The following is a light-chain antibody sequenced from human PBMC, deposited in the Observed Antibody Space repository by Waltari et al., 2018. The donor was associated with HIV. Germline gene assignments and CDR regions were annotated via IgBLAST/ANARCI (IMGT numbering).Light chain of an antibody. V-gene: IGLV2-14*01. Sequence: QSALTQPASVSGSPGQSITISCTGTSSDVGGFNHVPWYQQHPGKAPKVMIYEVSNRPSGVSNRFSGSKSGNTASLTISGLQAEDEAVYYCSSYTSSSSPYVFGTGTEVAVL. CDR1: SSDVGGFNH. CDR2: EVS. CDR3: SSYTSSSSPYV. J-gene: IGLJ1*01.